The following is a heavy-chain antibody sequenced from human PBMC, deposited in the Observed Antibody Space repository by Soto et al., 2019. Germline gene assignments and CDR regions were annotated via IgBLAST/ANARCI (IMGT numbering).Heavy chain of an antibody. J-gene: IGHJ6*02. CDR2: ISYNGGNR. Sequence: QVQLVESGGGVVQPGRSLRLSCAASGFTFSNYAMHWVRQAPGKGLECVAVISYNGGNRFYRDYVKGRFTISRDNSKNTVNLQIDGVRYEDAAVYYCARGDREDTAVVIGVRPGEYGVDVWGQGTTVTVSS. V-gene: IGHV3-30*04. CDR3: ARGDREDTAVVIGVRPGEYGVDV. D-gene: IGHD2-15*01. CDR1: GFTFSNYA.